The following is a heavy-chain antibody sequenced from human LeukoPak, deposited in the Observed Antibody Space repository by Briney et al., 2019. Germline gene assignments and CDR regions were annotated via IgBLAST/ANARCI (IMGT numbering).Heavy chain of an antibody. V-gene: IGHV3-48*03. D-gene: IGHD1-26*01. CDR3: ASLPQSGSYYNDY. CDR1: GFTFSTFE. J-gene: IGHJ4*02. Sequence: GGSLRLSCAASGFTFSTFEMNWVRQAPGKGLEWVSYISSSGIIIYYADSVKGRFTVSRDNAKKSLYLQMNSLRAEDTAFYYCASLPQSGSYYNDYWGQGTLVTVSS. CDR2: ISSSGIII.